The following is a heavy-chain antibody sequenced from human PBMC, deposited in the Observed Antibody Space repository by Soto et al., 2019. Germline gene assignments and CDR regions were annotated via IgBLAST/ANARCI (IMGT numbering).Heavy chain of an antibody. CDR1: GFTFSSYA. V-gene: IGHV3-30-3*01. D-gene: IGHD2-15*01. J-gene: IGHJ4*02. Sequence: QVQLVESGGGVVQPGRSLRLSCAASGFTFSSYAMHWVRQAPGKGLEWVAVISYDGSNKYYADSVKGRFTISRDNSKNTRYLQMNSLRAEDTAVYYCARDSGGGNSLDYWGQGTLVTVSS. CDR3: ARDSGGGNSLDY. CDR2: ISYDGSNK.